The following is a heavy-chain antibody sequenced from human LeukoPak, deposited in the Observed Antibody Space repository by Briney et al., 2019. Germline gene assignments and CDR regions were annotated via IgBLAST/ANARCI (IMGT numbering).Heavy chain of an antibody. V-gene: IGHV1-46*01. CDR2: INPSGGGT. J-gene: IGHJ5*02. CDR3: ARTGRTWMVRGPSNWFDP. D-gene: IGHD3-10*01. Sequence: ASGKVSCKASGYTFTTYHMHWVRQAPGQGLEGMGIINPSGGGTAYAQKFQGRVTMTRNTSISTAYMELSSLRSEDTAVYYCARTGRTWMVRGPSNWFDPWGQGTLVTVSS. CDR1: GYTFTTYH.